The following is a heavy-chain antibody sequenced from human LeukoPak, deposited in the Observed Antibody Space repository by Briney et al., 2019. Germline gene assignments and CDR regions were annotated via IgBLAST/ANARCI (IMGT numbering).Heavy chain of an antibody. V-gene: IGHV3-30*18. D-gene: IGHD6-13*01. Sequence: GGSLTLSCAASGFTFSSYGMHWVRQAPGKGLEWVAVILYDGSNKFYADSVKGRFTISRDNSKSTLYLQMNSLRAEDTAVYYCAKELSAGTGGGWEDYFDYWGQGTLVTVSA. J-gene: IGHJ4*02. CDR1: GFTFSSYG. CDR3: AKELSAGTGGGWEDYFDY. CDR2: ILYDGSNK.